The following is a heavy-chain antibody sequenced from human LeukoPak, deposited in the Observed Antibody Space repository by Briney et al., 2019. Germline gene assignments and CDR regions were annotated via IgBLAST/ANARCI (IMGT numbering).Heavy chain of an antibody. CDR1: GFTFTSSA. CDR3: AAVGYCTNGVCLSQSHDFDY. J-gene: IGHJ4*02. V-gene: IGHV1-58*02. D-gene: IGHD2-8*01. Sequence: ASVKVSCKASGFTFTSSAMQWVRPPRGQHREWIGWIVFGSGSTNYAQKFQERVTITRDMSTSTAYMELSSLRSEDTAVYYCAAVGYCTNGVCLSQSHDFDYWGQGTLVTVSS. CDR2: IVFGSGST.